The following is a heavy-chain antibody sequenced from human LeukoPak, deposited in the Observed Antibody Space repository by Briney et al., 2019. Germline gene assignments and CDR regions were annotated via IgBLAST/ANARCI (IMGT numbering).Heavy chain of an antibody. CDR3: ARWCSSTSCYMSAFDI. D-gene: IGHD2-2*02. CDR2: INPNSGGT. CDR1: GYTFTGYY. J-gene: IGHJ3*02. V-gene: IGHV1-2*02. Sequence: ASVKVSCKASGYTFTGYYMHWVRQAPGQGLEWMGWINPNSGGTNYAQKFQGRVTMTRDTSISTAYMELSRLRSDDTAVYYCARWCSSTSCYMSAFDIWRQGTMVTVSS.